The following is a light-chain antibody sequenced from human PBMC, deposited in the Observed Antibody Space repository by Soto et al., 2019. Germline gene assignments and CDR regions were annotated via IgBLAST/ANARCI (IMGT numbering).Light chain of an antibody. Sequence: EIVLTQSPGTLSLSPGERATLSCRASQSITSNFLAWYQQKPGQAPRLLIYGASTRAAGVPDRFSGSGSGPNFPLTITRLEPEDFAVYYCQQYGRSPLMYTFGQGTKLGVK. CDR2: GAS. V-gene: IGKV3-20*01. J-gene: IGKJ2*01. CDR3: QQYGRSPLMYT. CDR1: QSITSNF.